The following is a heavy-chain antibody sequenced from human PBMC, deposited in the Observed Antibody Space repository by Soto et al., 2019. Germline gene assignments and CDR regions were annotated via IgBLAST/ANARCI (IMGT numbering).Heavy chain of an antibody. CDR3: ARRKGDCSSTSCYALDY. J-gene: IGHJ4*02. V-gene: IGHV1-69*02. Sequence: QVQLVQSGAEEKKPGSSVKVSCKASGGTFSSYTISWVRQAPGQGLEWMGRIIPILGIANYAQKFQGRVTSTADKSTSTAYMELSSLRSEDTAVYYCARRKGDCSSTSCYALDYWGQGTLVTVSS. CDR1: GGTFSSYT. D-gene: IGHD2-2*01. CDR2: IIPILGIA.